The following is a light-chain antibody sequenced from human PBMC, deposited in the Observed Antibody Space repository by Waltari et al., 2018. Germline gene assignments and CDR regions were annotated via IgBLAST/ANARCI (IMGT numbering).Light chain of an antibody. CDR3: QQYNRWPPIT. J-gene: IGKJ5*01. CDR2: DAS. V-gene: IGKV3-15*01. CDR1: QSIATN. Sequence: EVVMTQSPDTLSVSPGGRATLSCRASQSIATNFAWYQQRRRQAPRLLIFDASTRATSISGRFSGSGSGTEFTLTISSLQSDDSAVYYCQQYNRWPPITFGQGTRLEI.